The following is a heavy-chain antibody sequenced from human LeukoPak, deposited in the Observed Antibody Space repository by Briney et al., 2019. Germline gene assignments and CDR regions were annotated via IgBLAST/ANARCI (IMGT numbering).Heavy chain of an antibody. CDR3: ARVAIATPGTLPFDF. CDR2: INPNNGGT. J-gene: IGHJ4*02. Sequence: ASVKVSCKASEYTFTAYFMHWVRQAPGQGLEWLGCINPNNGGTNYAQKFQGRVTMTRDTSISTAYMDLSSLTSDDTALYCCARVAIATPGTLPFDFWGQGTLVTVSS. D-gene: IGHD6-13*01. CDR1: EYTFTAYF. V-gene: IGHV1-2*02.